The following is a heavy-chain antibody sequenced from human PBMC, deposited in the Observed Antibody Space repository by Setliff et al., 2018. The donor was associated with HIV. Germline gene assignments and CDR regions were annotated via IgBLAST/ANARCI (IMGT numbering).Heavy chain of an antibody. V-gene: IGHV4-39*01. Sequence: NPSETLSLTCTVSGGSISSSSYYWGWIRQPPGKGLEWIGSIYYSGSTYYNPSLKSRVTISVDTSKNQFSLKLSSVTAADTAVYYCMIAVAADAFDIWGQGTMGTVSS. CDR2: IYYSGST. CDR1: GGSISSSSYY. CDR3: MIAVAADAFDI. D-gene: IGHD6-19*01. J-gene: IGHJ3*02.